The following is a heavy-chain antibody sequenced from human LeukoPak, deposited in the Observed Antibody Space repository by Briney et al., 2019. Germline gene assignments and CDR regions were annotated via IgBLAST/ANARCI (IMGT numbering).Heavy chain of an antibody. CDR1: GFTFSSYG. Sequence: GGSLRLSCAASGFTFSSYGMRWVRQAPGKGLEWVAVISYDGSNKYYADSVKGRFTISRDNSKNTLYLQMNSLRAEDTAVYYCAKVWFGESLYAFDIWGQGTMVTVSS. CDR3: AKVWFGESLYAFDI. J-gene: IGHJ3*02. D-gene: IGHD3-10*01. V-gene: IGHV3-30*18. CDR2: ISYDGSNK.